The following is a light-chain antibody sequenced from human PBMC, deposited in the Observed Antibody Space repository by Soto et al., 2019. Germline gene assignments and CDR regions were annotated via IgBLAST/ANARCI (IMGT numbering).Light chain of an antibody. CDR1: SSDVGGSNH. Sequence: SALTQPASVSGSPGQSITISCTGTSSDVGGSNHVSWYQQHPGKAPKLMIFDVSTRPSGVSNRFSGSKSGNTASLTISGLQAEDEADYYCSSYATSSTLVLFGGGTKLTVL. CDR3: SSYATSSTLVL. J-gene: IGLJ3*02. V-gene: IGLV2-14*01. CDR2: DVS.